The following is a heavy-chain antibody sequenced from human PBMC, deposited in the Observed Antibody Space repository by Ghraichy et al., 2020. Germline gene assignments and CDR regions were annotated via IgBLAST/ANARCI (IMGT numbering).Heavy chain of an antibody. CDR3: ARVGLYCSSTSPCPGMDV. Sequence: QTLSLTCAISGDSVSSNSAAWNWIRQSPSRGLEWLGRTYYRSKWYNDYAVSVKSRITINPDTSKNQFSLQLNSVTPEDTAVYYCARVGLYCSSTSPCPGMDVWGQGTTVTVSS. J-gene: IGHJ6*02. CDR2: TYYRSKWYN. D-gene: IGHD2-2*01. V-gene: IGHV6-1*01. CDR1: GDSVSSNSAA.